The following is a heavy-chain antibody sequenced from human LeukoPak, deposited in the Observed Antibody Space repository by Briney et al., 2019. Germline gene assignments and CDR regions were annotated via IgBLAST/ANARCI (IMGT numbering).Heavy chain of an antibody. V-gene: IGHV3-30*18. CDR2: ISYDGSNK. Sequence: GGSLRLSCAASGFTFSSYGMHWVRQAPGKGLEWVAVISYDGSNKYYADSVKGRFTISRDNSKNTLYLQMNSLRAEDTAVYYCAKEDYYDSSGYHEMVYYYHGMDVWGQGTTVTVSS. CDR1: GFTFSSYG. J-gene: IGHJ6*02. D-gene: IGHD3-22*01. CDR3: AKEDYYDSSGYHEMVYYYHGMDV.